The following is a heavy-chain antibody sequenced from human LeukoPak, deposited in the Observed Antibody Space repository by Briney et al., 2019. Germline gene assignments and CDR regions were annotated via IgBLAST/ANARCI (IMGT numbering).Heavy chain of an antibody. J-gene: IGHJ4*02. V-gene: IGHV4-61*02. CDR2: IYTSGST. Sequence: PSETLSPTCTVSGGSISSGSYYWSWIRQPAGKGLEWIGRIYTSGSTNYNPSLKSRVTISVDTSKNQFSLKLSSVTAAVTAVYYCARGSSSSGKGFDYWGQGTLVTVSS. CDR3: ARGSSSSGKGFDY. CDR1: GGSISSGSYY. D-gene: IGHD6-6*01.